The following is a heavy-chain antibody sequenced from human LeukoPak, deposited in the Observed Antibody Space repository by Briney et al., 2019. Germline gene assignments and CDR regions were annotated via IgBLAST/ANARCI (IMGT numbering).Heavy chain of an antibody. CDR3: ARGPLRQLVYNWFDP. J-gene: IGHJ5*02. D-gene: IGHD6-13*01. V-gene: IGHV1-69*13. CDR1: GGTFSSYA. Sequence: ASVKVSFKASGGTFSSYAISWVRQAPGQGLEWMGGIIPIFGTANYAQKFQGRVTITADESTSTAYMELSSLRSEDTAVYYCARGPLRQLVYNWFDPWGQGTLVTVSS. CDR2: IIPIFGTA.